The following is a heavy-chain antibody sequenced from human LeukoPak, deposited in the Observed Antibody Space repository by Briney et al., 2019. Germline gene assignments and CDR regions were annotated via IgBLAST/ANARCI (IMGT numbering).Heavy chain of an antibody. D-gene: IGHD3-22*01. CDR3: ARRFADSSGYLIDAFDI. CDR1: GYSFTSYW. J-gene: IGHJ3*02. Sequence: GEPLKISCKGSGYSFTSYWIGWVRQMPGKGLEWMGIIYPGDSDTRYSPSFQGQVTISADKSISTAYLQWSSLKASDTAMYYCARRFADSSGYLIDAFDIWGQGTMVTVSS. CDR2: IYPGDSDT. V-gene: IGHV5-51*01.